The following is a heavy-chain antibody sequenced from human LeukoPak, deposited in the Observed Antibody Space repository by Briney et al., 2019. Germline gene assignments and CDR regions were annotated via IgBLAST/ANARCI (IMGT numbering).Heavy chain of an antibody. J-gene: IGHJ4*02. CDR1: GGSISSSSYY. D-gene: IGHD3-9*01. CDR2: IYYSGST. CDR3: ARLNDILTGYSHFDY. Sequence: SETLSLTCTVSGGSISSSSYYWGWIRQPPGKGLEWIGSIYYSGSTYYNPSLKSRVTISVDTSKNQFSLKLSSVTAADTAVYYCARLNDILTGYSHFDYWGQGTLVTVSS. V-gene: IGHV4-39*01.